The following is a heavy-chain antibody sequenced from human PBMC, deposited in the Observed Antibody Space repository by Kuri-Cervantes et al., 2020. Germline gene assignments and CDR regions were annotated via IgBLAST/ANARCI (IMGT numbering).Heavy chain of an antibody. CDR1: GFTVSSDY. J-gene: IGHJ4*02. CDR2: IYSDGST. V-gene: IGHV3-53*05. Sequence: ETLSLTCAASGFTVSSDYMSWVRQAPGKGLEWVSVIYSDGSTYYADSVKGRFTISRDNSKNTLYLQMNSLRAEDTALYYCAKATNYYDSSGVDYWGQGTLVTVSS. CDR3: AKATNYYDSSGVDY. D-gene: IGHD3-22*01.